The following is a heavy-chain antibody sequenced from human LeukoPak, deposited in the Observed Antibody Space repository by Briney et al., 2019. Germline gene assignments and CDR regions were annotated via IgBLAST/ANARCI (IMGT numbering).Heavy chain of an antibody. CDR2: ISGSGGST. CDR3: ARGYSSFDWFDP. D-gene: IGHD6-19*01. J-gene: IGHJ5*02. V-gene: IGHV3-23*01. CDR1: GFTFSSYA. Sequence: GGSLRLSCAASGFTFSSYAMSWVRQAPGKGLEWVSAISGSGGSTYYADSVKGRFTISRDNSKNTLYLQMNSLRAEDTAVYYCARGYSSFDWFDPWGQGTLVTVSS.